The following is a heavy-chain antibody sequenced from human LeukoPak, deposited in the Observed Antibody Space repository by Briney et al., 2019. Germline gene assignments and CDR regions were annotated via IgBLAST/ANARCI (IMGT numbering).Heavy chain of an antibody. CDR1: GFTFSNYW. J-gene: IGHJ4*02. Sequence: GGSLRLSCAASGFTFSNYWMSWVRQAPGKGLEWVANIKQDGNEKYYVDSVKGRFTVSGDNANKSLYLQMSSLRAEDTAVYYCARGGDYLDYWGQGTLVTVSS. CDR3: ARGGDYLDY. V-gene: IGHV3-7*01. CDR2: IKQDGNEK. D-gene: IGHD4-17*01.